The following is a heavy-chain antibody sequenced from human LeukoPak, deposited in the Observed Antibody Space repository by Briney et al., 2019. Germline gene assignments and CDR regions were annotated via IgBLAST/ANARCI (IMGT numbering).Heavy chain of an antibody. CDR3: ASDNYSGYDKYYYYYYYMDV. Sequence: ASVRVSCKASGGTFISYAISWVRQAPGQGLEWMGGIIPIFGTANYAQKFQGRVTITADESTSTAYMELSSVRSEDTAVYYCASDNYSGYDKYYYYYYYMDVWGKGTTVTISS. V-gene: IGHV1-69*13. J-gene: IGHJ6*03. CDR2: IIPIFGTA. CDR1: GGTFISYA. D-gene: IGHD5-12*01.